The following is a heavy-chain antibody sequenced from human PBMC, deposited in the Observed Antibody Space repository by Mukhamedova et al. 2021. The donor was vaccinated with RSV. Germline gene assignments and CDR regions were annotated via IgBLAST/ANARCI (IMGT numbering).Heavy chain of an antibody. CDR2: ISGYNDNT. V-gene: IGHV1-18*01. D-gene: IGHD2/OR15-2a*01. Sequence: GQGLEWLGWISGYNDNTKYAQKFQGRVTMTTDTSTTTFYMELRGLRSDDTAVYYCARNHTANFPFDYWGQGTLVTVSS. CDR3: ARNHTANFPFDY. J-gene: IGHJ4*02.